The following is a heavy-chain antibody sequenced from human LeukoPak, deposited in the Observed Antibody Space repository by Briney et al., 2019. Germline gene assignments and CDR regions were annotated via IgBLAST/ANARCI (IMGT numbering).Heavy chain of an antibody. J-gene: IGHJ1*01. CDR1: GFTFSSYE. CDR3: AKDDAWGRFYH. CDR2: SSSIGGRT. V-gene: IGHV3-23*01. D-gene: IGHD3-16*01. Sequence: GGSLRLSCAASGFTFSSYEMNWVRQAPGKGLEWVSGSSSIGGRTYYAGSVKGRFTVTRDNSRNTLHLQMNSLRVEDTGVYYCAKDDAWGRFYHWGQGTLVTVSS.